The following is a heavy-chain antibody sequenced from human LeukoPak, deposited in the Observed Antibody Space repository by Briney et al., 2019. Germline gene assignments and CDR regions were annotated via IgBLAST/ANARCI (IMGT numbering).Heavy chain of an antibody. CDR1: GFTFSSYA. CDR2: INGSGGRT. D-gene: IGHD1-26*01. J-gene: IGHJ4*02. CDR3: ASGIRAFDN. V-gene: IGHV3-23*01. Sequence: PGGSLRLSCAASGFTFSSYAMSWVRQAPGKGLEWVSDINGSGGRTYYADSVKGRFTISRDNSKNTLYLQMNSLRGEDTAVYYCASGIRAFDNWGQGTLVTVSA.